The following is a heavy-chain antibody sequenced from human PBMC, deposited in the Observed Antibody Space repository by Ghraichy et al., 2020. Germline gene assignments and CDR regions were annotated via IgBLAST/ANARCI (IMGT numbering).Heavy chain of an antibody. D-gene: IGHD1/OR15-1a*01. V-gene: IGHV3-7*03. Sequence: GESLNISCAASGFSFSSYWMNWVRQAPGKGLEWVANLNEDGNERYYVDSVEGRFTISRDNAKNSLYLQMNSLRVEDTAVYFCARSTRTGDYWGQGTLVTVSS. CDR2: LNEDGNER. J-gene: IGHJ4*02. CDR1: GFSFSSYW. CDR3: ARSTRTGDY.